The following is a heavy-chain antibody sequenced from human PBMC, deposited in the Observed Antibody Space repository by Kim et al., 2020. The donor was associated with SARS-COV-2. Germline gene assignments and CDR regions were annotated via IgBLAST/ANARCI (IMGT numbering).Heavy chain of an antibody. J-gene: IGHJ3*02. CDR2: IHKSGYNS. D-gene: IGHD1-26*01. Sequence: GGSLRLSCAASGFTFSDFYMAWICRAPGKGLECLSYIHKSGYNSYYADSVKGRFTISRDNANNLLYLQMNGLRAEDTAVYYCARDPDSGTYKAGAFDIWG. V-gene: IGHV3-11*04. CDR1: GFTFSDFY. CDR3: ARDPDSGTYKAGAFDI.